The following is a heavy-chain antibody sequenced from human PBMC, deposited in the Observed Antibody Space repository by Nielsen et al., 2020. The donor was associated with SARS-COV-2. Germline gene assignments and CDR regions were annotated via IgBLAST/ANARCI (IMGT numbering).Heavy chain of an antibody. CDR1: GGSISSGGYY. J-gene: IGHJ4*02. D-gene: IGHD1-26*01. CDR3: ARGSTGIVGALGY. CDR2: IYYSGST. Sequence: SETLSLTCTVSGGSISSGGYYWSWIRQHPGKGLEWIGYIYYSGSTYYNPSLKSRVTISVDTSKNQFSLKLSSVTAADTAVYYCARGSTGIVGALGYWGQGTLVTVSS. V-gene: IGHV4-31*03.